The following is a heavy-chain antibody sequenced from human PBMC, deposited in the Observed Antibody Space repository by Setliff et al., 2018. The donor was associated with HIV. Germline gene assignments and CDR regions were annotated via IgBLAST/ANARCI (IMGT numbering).Heavy chain of an antibody. J-gene: IGHJ4*02. D-gene: IGHD6-19*01. CDR2: IFYSGST. CDR1: GGSLSRNF. Sequence: PSETLSLTCTVSGGSLSRNFWSWIRQTPGKGLEWIGYIFYSGSTNYNPSLKSRVTSSVDTSNNQFSLKLTSVTAADTAVYYCARHHPSVAVAGPFDRWGQGALVTVSS. V-gene: IGHV4-59*08. CDR3: ARHHPSVAVAGPFDR.